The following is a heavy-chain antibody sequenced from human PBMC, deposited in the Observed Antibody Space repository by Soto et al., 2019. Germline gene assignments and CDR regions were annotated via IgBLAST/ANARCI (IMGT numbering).Heavy chain of an antibody. Sequence: GGSLRLSCAASGFTFSSYWMSWVRQAPGKGLEWEANIKQDGSEKYYVDSVKGRFTISRDNAKNSLYLQMNSLRAEDTAVYYCARDPDSSGWHVDYWGQGTLVTVSS. CDR3: ARDPDSSGWHVDY. CDR2: IKQDGSEK. D-gene: IGHD6-19*01. V-gene: IGHV3-7*01. J-gene: IGHJ4*02. CDR1: GFTFSSYW.